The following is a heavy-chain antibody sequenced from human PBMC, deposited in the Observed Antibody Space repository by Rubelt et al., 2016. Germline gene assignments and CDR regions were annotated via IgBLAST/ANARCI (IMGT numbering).Heavy chain of an antibody. CDR2: INAGNGNT. V-gene: IGHV1-3*01. Sequence: AMHWVRQAPGQRLEWMGWINAGNGNTKYSQKFQGRVTITRDTSASTAYMELSSLRSEDTAVYYCATVDYCSGGSCYSFVNWFDPWGQGTLVTVSS. CDR1: A. D-gene: IGHD2-15*01. CDR3: ATVDYCSGGSCYSFVNWFDP. J-gene: IGHJ5*02.